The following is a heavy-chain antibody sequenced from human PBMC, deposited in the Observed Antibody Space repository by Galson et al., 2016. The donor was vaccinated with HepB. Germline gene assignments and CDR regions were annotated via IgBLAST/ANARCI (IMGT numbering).Heavy chain of an antibody. CDR2: IHPNSGGT. CDR3: ARAKISARLNFDS. Sequence: SVKVSCKASGYTFTGYYIHWVRQAPGQGLEWMGWIHPNSGGTNYAQKFQAGVTMTRDRSTSTAYMELTRLKSSDTAVYYCARAKISARLNFDSWGHGTLVTVYS. V-gene: IGHV1-2*02. D-gene: IGHD2/OR15-2a*01. CDR1: GYTFTGYY. J-gene: IGHJ4*01.